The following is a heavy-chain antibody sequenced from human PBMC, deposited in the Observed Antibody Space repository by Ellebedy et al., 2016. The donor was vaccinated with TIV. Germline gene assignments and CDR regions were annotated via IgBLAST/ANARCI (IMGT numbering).Heavy chain of an antibody. Sequence: GESLKISXSASEFTFSTYDMNWVRQAPGKGLEWLSYISPSSTPIHYADSVKGRFTISRDNARNSLYLQMHSLGVDDTALYYCATGGFDALDIWGQGTMVTVSS. D-gene: IGHD3-16*01. CDR2: ISPSSTPI. V-gene: IGHV3-48*01. CDR3: ATGGFDALDI. J-gene: IGHJ3*02. CDR1: EFTFSTYD.